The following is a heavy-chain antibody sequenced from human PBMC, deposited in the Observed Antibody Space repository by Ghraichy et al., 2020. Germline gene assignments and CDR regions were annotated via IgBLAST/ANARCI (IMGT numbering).Heavy chain of an antibody. CDR1: GFTFSNYD. Sequence: LSLTCAASGFTFSNYDMAWVRQAPGKGLEWVSSISTGSTYIYYADSVKGRFTISRDNAKNSLFLQMNSLRADDTAVYYCARDRYDSSGLHYWGQGTLVTVSS. D-gene: IGHD3-22*01. CDR3: ARDRYDSSGLHY. V-gene: IGHV3-21*01. CDR2: ISTGSTYI. J-gene: IGHJ4*02.